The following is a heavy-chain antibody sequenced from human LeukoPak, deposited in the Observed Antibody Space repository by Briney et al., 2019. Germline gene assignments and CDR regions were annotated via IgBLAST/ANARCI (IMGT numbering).Heavy chain of an antibody. Sequence: GGSLRLSCAASGFTFSSYAMSWVRQAPGKGLEWVSVIYSGGTTYYADSVKGRFTISRDNSKNTLYLQMNSLRAEDTAVYYCARDYYDSSGYLWGQGTLVTVSS. CDR2: IYSGGTT. CDR3: ARDYYDSSGYL. D-gene: IGHD3-22*01. V-gene: IGHV3-66*01. J-gene: IGHJ4*02. CDR1: GFTFSSYA.